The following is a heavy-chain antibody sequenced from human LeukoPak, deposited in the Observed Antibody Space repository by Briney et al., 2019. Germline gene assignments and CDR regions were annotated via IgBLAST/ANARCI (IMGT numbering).Heavy chain of an antibody. CDR3: VRDFGYCSGGNCYTVLDY. Sequence: GGSLRLSCAASGSIFSTYYMNWVRQAPGKGLEWVANIKRDGSEKDYVDSVKGRFTISRDNAKNSLFLQMNNLRAEDTAVYYCVRDFGYCSGGNCYTVLDYWGQGTLVTVSS. J-gene: IGHJ4*02. V-gene: IGHV3-7*01. CDR1: GSIFSTYY. CDR2: IKRDGSEK. D-gene: IGHD2-15*01.